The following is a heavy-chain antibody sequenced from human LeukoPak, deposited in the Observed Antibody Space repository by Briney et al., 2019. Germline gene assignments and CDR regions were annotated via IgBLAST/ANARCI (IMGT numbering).Heavy chain of an antibody. V-gene: IGHV3-30*04. Sequence: GGSLRLSCAASGFTFSSYAMHWVRQAPGKGLEWVAIISYDERNEYYGDSVKGRFTISRDNPKKTLYLQMNSLRVEDTAVYYCARGHTVTACIIDYWGQGTLVTVSS. CDR1: GFTFSSYA. D-gene: IGHD4-17*01. CDR3: ARGHTVTACIIDY. J-gene: IGHJ4*02. CDR2: ISYDERNE.